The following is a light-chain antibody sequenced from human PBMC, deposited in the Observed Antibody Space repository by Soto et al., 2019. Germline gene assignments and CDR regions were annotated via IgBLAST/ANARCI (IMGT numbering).Light chain of an antibody. V-gene: IGKV1-5*01. CDR2: DAS. Sequence: DIQMTQSPSTLSASVGDRVTITCRASQSISSWLAWYQQKPGKAPKLLIYDASSLESGVPSRFSGSGSGTEFNLTISSLQPDDFATYYCQQDNSYSGTFGQGTKVEIK. CDR3: QQDNSYSGT. CDR1: QSISSW. J-gene: IGKJ1*01.